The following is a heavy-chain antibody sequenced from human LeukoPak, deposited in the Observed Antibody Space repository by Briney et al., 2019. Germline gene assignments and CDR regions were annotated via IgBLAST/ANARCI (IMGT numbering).Heavy chain of an antibody. Sequence: HRASVKVSCKASGGTFSSYAINWVRQAPGQGLEWMGGIIPIFGAANYAQKFLGRVTITADESTSTAYMELSSLRSEDTAVYYCARQSIAARFNYYYGMDVWGQGTTVTVSS. CDR1: GGTFSSYA. CDR3: ARQSIAARFNYYYGMDV. V-gene: IGHV1-69*01. CDR2: IIPIFGAA. D-gene: IGHD6-6*01. J-gene: IGHJ6*02.